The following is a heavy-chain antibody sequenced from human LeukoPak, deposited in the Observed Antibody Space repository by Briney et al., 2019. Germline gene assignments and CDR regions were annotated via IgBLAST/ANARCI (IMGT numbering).Heavy chain of an antibody. Sequence: GGSLRLSCAASGFTFSSYGMSWVRQAPGKGLEWVSAISGSGGSTYYADSVKGRFTISRDNSKNTLYLQMNSLRAEDTAVYYCARGPTVTYYYYYYMDVWGKGTTVTVSS. J-gene: IGHJ6*03. V-gene: IGHV3-23*01. CDR1: GFTFSSYG. CDR2: ISGSGGST. D-gene: IGHD4-17*01. CDR3: ARGPTVTYYYYYYMDV.